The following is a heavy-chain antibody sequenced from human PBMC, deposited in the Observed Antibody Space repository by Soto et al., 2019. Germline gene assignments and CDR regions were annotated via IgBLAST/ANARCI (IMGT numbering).Heavy chain of an antibody. J-gene: IGHJ5*02. CDR3: ARDYYYVSGSSHKS. Sequence: PVGSQTRSGARFGLNECSYHLTSDHQAPGKGLEWVSVIYSGGGTYYADSVKGRFTISRDNSKNTLYLQLNSLRAEDTAVYYNARDYYYVSGSSHKSWGQGPLVTVS. V-gene: IGHV3-53*01. CDR2: IYSGGGT. D-gene: IGHD3-16*01. CDR1: GLNECSYH.